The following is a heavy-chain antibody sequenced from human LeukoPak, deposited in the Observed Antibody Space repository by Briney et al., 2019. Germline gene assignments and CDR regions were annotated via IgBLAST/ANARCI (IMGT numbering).Heavy chain of an antibody. Sequence: SETLSLTCGVSGGSISGTDYYWSWIRQPPGKGLEWIGYVHHSGSTSYNPSLNSRITISVDTSMNQYSLKLTSMTAADTAVYYCAGRGYAMAYWGQGTLVTVSS. J-gene: IGHJ4*02. V-gene: IGHV4-30-4*01. CDR3: AGRGYAMAY. D-gene: IGHD5-12*01. CDR2: VHHSGST. CDR1: GGSISGTDYY.